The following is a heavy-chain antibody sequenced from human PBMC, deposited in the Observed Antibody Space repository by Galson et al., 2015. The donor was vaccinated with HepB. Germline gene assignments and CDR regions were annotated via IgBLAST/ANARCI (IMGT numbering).Heavy chain of an antibody. D-gene: IGHD4-17*01. V-gene: IGHV3-21*01. CDR3: ARDREGYGDYARILV. CDR1: GFTFSSYS. J-gene: IGHJ4*02. CDR2: ISSSSSYI. Sequence: SLRLSCAASGFTFSSYSMNWVRQAPGKGLEWVSSISSSSSYIYYADSVKGRFTISRDNAKNSLYLQMNSLRAEDTAVYYCARDREGYGDYARILVWGQGTLVTVSS.